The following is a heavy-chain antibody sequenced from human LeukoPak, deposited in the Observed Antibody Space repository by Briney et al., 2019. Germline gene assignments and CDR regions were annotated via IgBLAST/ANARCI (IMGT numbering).Heavy chain of an antibody. D-gene: IGHD5-18*01. J-gene: IGHJ4*02. CDR2: IYHSGST. CDR3: ARTDTAMVRPY. Sequence: SETLSLTCTVSGGSISSRSYYWGWIRQPPGKGLEWIGSIYHSGSTYYNPSLKSRVTISVDTSKNQFSLKLSSVTAADTAVYYCARTDTAMVRPYWGQGTLVTVSS. CDR1: GGSISSRSYY. V-gene: IGHV4-39*07.